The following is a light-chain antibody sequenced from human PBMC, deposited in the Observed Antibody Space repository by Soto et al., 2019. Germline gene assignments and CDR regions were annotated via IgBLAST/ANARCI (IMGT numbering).Light chain of an antibody. J-gene: IGKJ1*01. V-gene: IGKV3-20*01. CDR1: QSVPSDW. CDR2: GAS. CDR3: QQYNMYPWT. Sequence: EIVLTQSPGTLSLSPGERATLSCRASQSVPSDWLAWYRHKPGQAPRLLIYGASSRATGVPDRVSGSGSGTDFTLTISSLQPEDFATYSCQQYNMYPWTFGQGTKVEIK.